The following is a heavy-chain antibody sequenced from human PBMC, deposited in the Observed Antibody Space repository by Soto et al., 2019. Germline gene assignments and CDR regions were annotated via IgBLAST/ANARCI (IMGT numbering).Heavy chain of an antibody. D-gene: IGHD2-15*01. J-gene: IGHJ6*02. CDR2: IIPIFGTA. Sequence: QVQLVQSGAEVKKPGSSVKVSCKASGGTFSSYAISWVRQAPGQGLEWMGGIIPIFGTANYAQKFQGRVKMTADEPTSTAYRELSSLRSEDTAVYYCARSPRTRYYYYCGMDVWGQGTTVTVSS. CDR3: ARSPRTRYYYYCGMDV. CDR1: GGTFSSYA. V-gene: IGHV1-69*01.